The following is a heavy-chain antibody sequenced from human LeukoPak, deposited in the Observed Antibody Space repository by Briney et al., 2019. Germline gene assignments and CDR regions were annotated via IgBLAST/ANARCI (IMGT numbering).Heavy chain of an antibody. CDR3: ARGNYDSGGLHLKFDP. CDR1: GYTFTSYY. V-gene: IGHV1-46*01. J-gene: IGHJ5*02. Sequence: GASVKVSCKASGYTFTSYYMHWVRQAPGQGLEWMGIINPSGGSTSYAQKFQGRVTMTRDTSTSTVYMELSSLRSEDTAVYYCARGNYDSGGLHLKFDPWGQGTLVTVSS. CDR2: INPSGGST. D-gene: IGHD3-22*01.